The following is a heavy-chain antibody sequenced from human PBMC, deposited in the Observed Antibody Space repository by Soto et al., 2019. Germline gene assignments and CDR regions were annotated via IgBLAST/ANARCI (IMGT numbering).Heavy chain of an antibody. CDR3: AKDRRGSYHLYYFDY. J-gene: IGHJ4*02. CDR2: ISGSGGST. Sequence: GSLRLSCAASGFTFSSYAMSWVRPAPGKGLEWVSAISGSGGSTYYADSVKGRFTISRDNSKNTLYLQMNSLRAEDTAVYYCAKDRRGSYHLYYFDYWGQGTLITVSS. V-gene: IGHV3-23*01. D-gene: IGHD1-26*01. CDR1: GFTFSSYA.